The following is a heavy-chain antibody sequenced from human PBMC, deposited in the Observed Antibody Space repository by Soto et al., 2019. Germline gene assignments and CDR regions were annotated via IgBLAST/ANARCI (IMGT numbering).Heavy chain of an antibody. D-gene: IGHD5-18*01. CDR1: GGTFSSYA. V-gene: IGHV1-69*12. CDR2: IIPIFGTA. CDR3: ARGPRGYGYGENYLDY. J-gene: IGHJ4*02. Sequence: QVQLVQSGAEVKKPGSSVKVSCKASGGTFSSYAISWVRQAPGQGLEWMGGIIPIFGTANYAQKFQGRVTITADESTSTAYMELSSLRSEYTAVYYCARGPRGYGYGENYLDYSGQGTLVTVSS.